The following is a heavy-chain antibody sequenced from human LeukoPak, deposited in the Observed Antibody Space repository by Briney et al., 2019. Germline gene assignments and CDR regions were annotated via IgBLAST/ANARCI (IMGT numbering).Heavy chain of an antibody. Sequence: DSVKGRFTISRDISKNTLYLQMNSLRAEDTAVYYCARDNNFYFDYWGQGTLVTVSS. D-gene: IGHD1-1*01. V-gene: IGHV3-30*07. J-gene: IGHJ4*02. CDR3: ARDNNFYFDY.